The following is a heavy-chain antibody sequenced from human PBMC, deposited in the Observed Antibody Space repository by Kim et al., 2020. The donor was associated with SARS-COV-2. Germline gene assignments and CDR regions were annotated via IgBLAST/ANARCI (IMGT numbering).Heavy chain of an antibody. D-gene: IGHD3-22*01. J-gene: IGHJ5*02. CDR2: GSEK. Sequence: GSEKYYVDSGKGRFTISRDNAKNSVSLQLKSLRAEDTAVYYCARLNSGSWGQRTLVTVSS. V-gene: IGHV3-7*01. CDR3: ARLNSGS.